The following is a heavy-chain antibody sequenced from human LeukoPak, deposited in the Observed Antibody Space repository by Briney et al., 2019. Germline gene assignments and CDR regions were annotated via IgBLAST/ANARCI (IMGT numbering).Heavy chain of an antibody. CDR3: AREGDGDYGYYFDY. D-gene: IGHD4-17*01. V-gene: IGHV4-39*07. J-gene: IGHJ4*02. CDR2: IYYSGST. Sequence: PSETLSLTCTVSGGSISSSSYYWGWIRQPPGKGLEWIGSIYYSGSTYYNPSLKSRVTISVDTSKNQFSLKLSSVTAADTAVYYCAREGDGDYGYYFDYWGQGTLVTVSS. CDR1: GGSISSSSYY.